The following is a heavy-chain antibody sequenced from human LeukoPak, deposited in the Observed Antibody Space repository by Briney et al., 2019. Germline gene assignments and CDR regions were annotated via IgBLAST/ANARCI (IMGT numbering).Heavy chain of an antibody. J-gene: IGHJ4*02. CDR3: AKVPSYYYGSGSYSFFDY. Sequence: GGSLRLSCAASGFTFSSYAMSWVRQAPGKGLEWVSAISGSGGSTYYADSVKGWFTISRDNSKNTLYLQMNSLRAEDTAVYYCAKVPSYYYGSGSYSFFDYWGQGTLVTVSS. CDR2: ISGSGGST. V-gene: IGHV3-23*01. D-gene: IGHD3-10*01. CDR1: GFTFSSYA.